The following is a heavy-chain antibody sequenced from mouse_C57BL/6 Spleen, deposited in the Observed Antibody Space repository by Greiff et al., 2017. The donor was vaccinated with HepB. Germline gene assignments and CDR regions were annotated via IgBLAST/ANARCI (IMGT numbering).Heavy chain of an antibody. Sequence: EVQLQQSGPELVKPGASVKISCKASGYSFTGYYMNWVKQSPEKSLEWIGEINPSTGGTTYKQKFKAKATLTVDKSSSTAYMQLKSLTSEDSAVYYCARGATVAPEDYWGQGTSVTVSS. CDR3: ARGATVAPEDY. CDR1: GYSFTGYY. D-gene: IGHD1-1*01. J-gene: IGHJ4*01. CDR2: INPSTGGT. V-gene: IGHV1-42*01.